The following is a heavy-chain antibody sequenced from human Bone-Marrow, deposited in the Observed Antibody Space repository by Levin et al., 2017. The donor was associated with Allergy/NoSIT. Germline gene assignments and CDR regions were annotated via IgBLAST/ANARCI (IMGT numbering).Heavy chain of an antibody. V-gene: IGHV3-9*01. CDR2: ISWSSRTV. CDR1: GFAFDDYA. D-gene: IGHD2-15*01. J-gene: IGHJ6*02. CDR3: ARMNCSTLSCTNYAMDV. Sequence: GGSLRLSCAASGFAFDDYAMHWVRLPPGKGLEWVSGISWSSRTVGYADSVKGRFTISRDNTKNSLYLQMNSLSAEDTALYYCARMNCSTLSCTNYAMDVWGQGTTVTVSS.